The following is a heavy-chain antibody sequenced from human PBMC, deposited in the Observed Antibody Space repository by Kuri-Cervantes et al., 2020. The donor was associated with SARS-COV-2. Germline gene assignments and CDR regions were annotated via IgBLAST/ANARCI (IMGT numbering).Heavy chain of an antibody. CDR1: GFTFSSYA. V-gene: IGHV3-23*01. D-gene: IGHD2-15*01. CDR3: ARDMPLLSSYLEVGLGDY. Sequence: GESLKISCAASGFTFSSYAMSWVRQAPGKGLEWVSAISGSGGSTYYADSVKGRFTISRDNSKNTLYLQMNSLRAEDTAVYYCARDMPLLSSYLEVGLGDYWGQGTLVTVSS. CDR2: ISGSGGST. J-gene: IGHJ4*02.